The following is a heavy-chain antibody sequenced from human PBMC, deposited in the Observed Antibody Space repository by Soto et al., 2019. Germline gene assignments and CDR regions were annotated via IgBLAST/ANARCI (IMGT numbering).Heavy chain of an antibody. D-gene: IGHD6-6*01. J-gene: IGHJ6*02. Sequence: EVHLLESGGGLVQPGGSLRLACAASGFTFGSYAMSWVRQAPGKGLEWVSAISGTVDSTYYADSVKGRFTISRDKSKNTLYLQMSSLRAEDTAAYYCARTPYSSYLKNGLDVWGQGTTVTVS. CDR2: ISGTVDST. V-gene: IGHV3-23*01. CDR3: ARTPYSSYLKNGLDV. CDR1: GFTFGSYA.